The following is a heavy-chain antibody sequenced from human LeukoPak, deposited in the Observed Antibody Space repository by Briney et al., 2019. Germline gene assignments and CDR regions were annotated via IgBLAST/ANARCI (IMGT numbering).Heavy chain of an antibody. CDR2: ISYDGSNK. D-gene: IGHD2-15*01. J-gene: IGHJ6*02. CDR1: GFTFSSYW. CDR3: ARDLLNIVVVVAATFGGMDV. Sequence: GGSLRLSCAASGFTFSSYWMSWVRRAPGKGLEWVAVISYDGSNKYYADSVKGRFTISRDNSKNTLYLQMNSLRAEDTAVYYCARDLLNIVVVVAATFGGMDVWGQGTTVTVSS. V-gene: IGHV3-30*03.